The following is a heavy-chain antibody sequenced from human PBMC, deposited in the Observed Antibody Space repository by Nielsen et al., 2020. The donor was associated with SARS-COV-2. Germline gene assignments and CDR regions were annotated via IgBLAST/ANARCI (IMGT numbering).Heavy chain of an antibody. J-gene: IGHJ4*02. CDR3: ARDGSHDFWSYSYFDY. V-gene: IGHV1-69*04. CDR2: IIPLLEIA. CDR1: GGTFSSYT. D-gene: IGHD3-3*01. Sequence: SMKVSCKASGGTFSSYTFSWVRQAPGQGLEWMGRIIPLLEIANYAQKFQGRVTITADKSTSTAYMELSSLRSEDTAVYYCARDGSHDFWSYSYFDYWGQGTLVTVSS.